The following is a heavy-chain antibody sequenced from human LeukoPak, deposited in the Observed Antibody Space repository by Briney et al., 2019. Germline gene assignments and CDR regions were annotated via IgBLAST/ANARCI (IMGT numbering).Heavy chain of an antibody. CDR2: IKSKSYGGTT. J-gene: IGHJ4*02. CDR1: GFTFSTTW. Sequence: GGSLRLSCAASGFTFSTTWMSWVRQAPGKGLEWVSRIKSKSYGGTTDYAAPVKGRFTVSRDDSKTTVYLQMNNLKTEDTAVYYCTPHLSEMEFNCWGQGTLVTVSS. D-gene: IGHD2-8*01. CDR3: TPHLSEMEFNC. V-gene: IGHV3-15*01.